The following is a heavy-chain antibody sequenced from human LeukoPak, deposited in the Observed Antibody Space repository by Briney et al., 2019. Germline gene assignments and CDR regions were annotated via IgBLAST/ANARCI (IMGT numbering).Heavy chain of an antibody. CDR1: GFAISTYA. CDR3: ARQLGYCAAGTCYFDS. D-gene: IGHD2-8*02. V-gene: IGHV3-69-1*01. Sequence: GGSLRLSCAGSGFAISTYAMAWVRQAPGKGLAWISSLSSGRSPSYSDSLEGRLTMSSDNARNTLYLQMDNLRGEDTAMYYCARQLGYCAAGTCYFDSWGHGTQVTVSS. J-gene: IGHJ4*01. CDR2: LSSGRSP.